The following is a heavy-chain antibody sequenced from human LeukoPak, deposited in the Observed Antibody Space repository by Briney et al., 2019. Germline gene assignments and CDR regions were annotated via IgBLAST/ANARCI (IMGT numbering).Heavy chain of an antibody. J-gene: IGHJ4*02. D-gene: IGHD3-22*01. CDR1: GYTFTSYD. Sequence: ASVKVSCKASGYTFTSYDINWVRQATGQGLEWMGWMNPNSGNTGYAQKFQGRVTMTRNTSISTAYMELSSLRSEDTAVYYCATYYDSSAYFASNWGQGTLVTVSS. CDR3: ATYYDSSAYFASN. V-gene: IGHV1-8*01. CDR2: MNPNSGNT.